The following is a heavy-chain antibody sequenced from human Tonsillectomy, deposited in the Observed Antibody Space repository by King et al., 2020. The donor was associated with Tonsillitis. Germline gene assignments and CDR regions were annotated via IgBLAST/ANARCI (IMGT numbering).Heavy chain of an antibody. Sequence: VPLVESGGGLVQPGGALRLSCAASVCTFSSYWMSCVRQASGKGLEWVSNIKQDGSEKYNVDSVKGLFTISRDNAKNSLYLQMNSLRAEDTAVYYCASGYYDFWGGYYPFYWGQGTLVTVSS. CDR3: ASGYYDFWGGYYPFY. V-gene: IGHV3-7*01. CDR1: VCTFSSYW. J-gene: IGHJ4*02. D-gene: IGHD3-3*01. CDR2: IKQDGSEK.